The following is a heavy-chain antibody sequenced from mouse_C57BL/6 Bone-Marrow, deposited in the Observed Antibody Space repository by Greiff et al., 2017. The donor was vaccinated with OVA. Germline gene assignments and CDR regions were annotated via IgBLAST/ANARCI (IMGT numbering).Heavy chain of an antibody. D-gene: IGHD1-1*01. CDR2: ISSGSSTI. CDR1: GFTFSDYG. Sequence: EVKLVESGGGLVKPGGSLKLSCAASGFTFSDYGMHWVRQAPEKGLEWVAYISSGSSTIYYADTVKGRFTISRDNAKNTLFLQMTSLRSEDTAMYYCARGTPYYGSSYYFDYWGQGTTLTVSS. J-gene: IGHJ2*01. V-gene: IGHV5-17*01. CDR3: ARGTPYYGSSYYFDY.